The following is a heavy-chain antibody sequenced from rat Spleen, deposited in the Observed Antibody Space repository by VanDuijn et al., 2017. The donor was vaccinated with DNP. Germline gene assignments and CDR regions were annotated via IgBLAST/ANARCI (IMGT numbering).Heavy chain of an antibody. V-gene: IGHV5-58*01. Sequence: EVQLVETGGGLVQPGRSLKLSCVASGFTFSTYWLFWVRQAPGKGLEWVASINTDGGSTSYRDSVKGRFTISRDNAENTVYLQMNSLRSEDTATYYCARIDNNPFDYWGQGVMVTVSS. CDR3: ARIDNNPFDY. CDR2: INTDGGST. D-gene: IGHD1-10*01. CDR1: GFTFSTYW. J-gene: IGHJ2*01.